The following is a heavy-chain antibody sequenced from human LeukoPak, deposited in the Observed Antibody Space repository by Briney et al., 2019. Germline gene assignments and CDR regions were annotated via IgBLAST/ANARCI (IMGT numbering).Heavy chain of an antibody. CDR2: IYYSGST. CDR3: ARLNDIAVAGSPKDWYFDL. V-gene: IGHV4-59*01. J-gene: IGHJ2*01. D-gene: IGHD6-19*01. Sequence: SETLSLTCIVPGGSISGYYWNWIRQAPGKGLEWIGYIYYSGSTNYNPSLKSRVGLSVDTSKMQFSLKLSSVTAADTAVYYCARLNDIAVAGSPKDWYFDLWGRGTLVTVSS. CDR1: GGSISGYY.